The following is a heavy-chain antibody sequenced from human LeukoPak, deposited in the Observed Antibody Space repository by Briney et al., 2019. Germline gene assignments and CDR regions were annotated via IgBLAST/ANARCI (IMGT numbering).Heavy chain of an antibody. CDR2: IYSGGST. CDR1: GFTVSSNY. D-gene: IGHD4-17*01. CDR3: ATSFMDYGDGYYYYGMDV. V-gene: IGHV3-66*01. J-gene: IGHJ6*02. Sequence: QSGGSLRLSCAASGFTVSSNYMSWVRQAPGKGLEWVSVIYSGGSTYYADSVKGRFTISRDNSKNTLYLQMNSLRAEDTAVYYCATSFMDYGDGYYYYGMDVWGQGTTVTVSS.